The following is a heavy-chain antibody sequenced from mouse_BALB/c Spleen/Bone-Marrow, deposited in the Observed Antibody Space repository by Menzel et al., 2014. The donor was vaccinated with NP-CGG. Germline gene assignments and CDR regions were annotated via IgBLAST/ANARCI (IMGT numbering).Heavy chain of an antibody. D-gene: IGHD1-2*01. CDR1: GFDFSRYW. CDR2: INPDGNTI. Sequence: EVQLQESGGGLVQPGGSLKLSCAASGFDFSRYWMSWVRQAPGKGLEWIGEINPDGNTINYTPSLKDKFIISRDNAKNTLYLQMSKVRSEDTALYYCARLGYYGSFAYWGQGTLVTVSA. V-gene: IGHV4-1*02. J-gene: IGHJ3*01. CDR3: ARLGYYGSFAY.